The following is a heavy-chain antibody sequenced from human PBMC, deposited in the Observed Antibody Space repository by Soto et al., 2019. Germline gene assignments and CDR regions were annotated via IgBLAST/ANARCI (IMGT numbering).Heavy chain of an antibody. J-gene: IGHJ4*02. D-gene: IGHD4-17*01. CDR1: GGAISSSSYF. Sequence: QLQLQESGPGLLRPSETLSLTCNVSGGAISSSSYFWAWVRQPPGKTLEWIGHILYSGTTHYNESLKSPVTTSLDTSNNQFSLRLTSVTPADTAVYYCARGGGYYGVLFDYWGQGTLVPVSS. CDR3: ARGGGYYGVLFDY. CDR2: ILYSGTT. V-gene: IGHV4-39*01.